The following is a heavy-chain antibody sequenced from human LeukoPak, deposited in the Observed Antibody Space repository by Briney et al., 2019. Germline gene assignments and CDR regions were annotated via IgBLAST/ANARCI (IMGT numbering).Heavy chain of an antibody. CDR3: ARDWCGGGSCYYFDH. CDR1: GFTFNSYE. CDR2: ISTSGTTI. Sequence: GGPLTLSCAASGFTFNSYEMNWVRQSPVRGLEWVSYISTSGTTIYYAASVKGRFTISRDNAKKSLSLQMNSLRAEDTAVYYCARDWCGGGSCYYFDHWGQGTLVTVSS. J-gene: IGHJ4*02. V-gene: IGHV3-48*03. D-gene: IGHD2-15*01.